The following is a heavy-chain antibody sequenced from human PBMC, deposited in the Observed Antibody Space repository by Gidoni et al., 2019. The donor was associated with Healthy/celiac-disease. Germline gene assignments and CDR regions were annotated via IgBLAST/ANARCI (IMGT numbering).Heavy chain of an antibody. CDR3: ARGAPLYSSSLFDY. CDR2: INHSGST. Sequence: QVQLQQWGAGLLKPSETLSLTCAVYGWSFSGYYWSWIRQPPGKGLEWIGEINHSGSTNDNPSLKSRVTISVDTSKNQFSLKLSSVTAADTAVYYCARGAPLYSSSLFDYWGQGTLVTVSS. D-gene: IGHD6-13*01. CDR1: GWSFSGYY. J-gene: IGHJ4*02. V-gene: IGHV4-34*01.